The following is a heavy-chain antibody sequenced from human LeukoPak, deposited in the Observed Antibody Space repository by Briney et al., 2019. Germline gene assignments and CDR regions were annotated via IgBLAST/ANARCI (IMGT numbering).Heavy chain of an antibody. CDR2: IYYSGST. Sequence: MTSETLSLTCTVSGGSISSSSYYWGWIRQPPGKGLEWIGSIYYSGSTYYNPSLKSRVTISVDTSKNQFSLKLSSVTAADTAVYYCARLRRYDSWSGSAKDYWGQGTLVTVSS. V-gene: IGHV4-39*01. J-gene: IGHJ4*02. CDR3: ARLRRYDSWSGSAKDY. D-gene: IGHD3-3*01. CDR1: GGSISSSSYY.